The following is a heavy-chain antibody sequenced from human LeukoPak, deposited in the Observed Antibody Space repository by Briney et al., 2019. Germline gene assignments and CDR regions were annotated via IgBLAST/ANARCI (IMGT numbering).Heavy chain of an antibody. CDR1: GFTVSSNY. V-gene: IGHV3-53*01. J-gene: IGHJ4*02. Sequence: GGSLRLSCAASGFTVSSNYMSWVRQAPGKGLEWVSVIYSGGSTYYADSVKGRFTISRDNAKNSLYLQMNSLRVEDTAVYYCATGGGWYFDYWGQGALITASS. D-gene: IGHD6-19*01. CDR2: IYSGGST. CDR3: ATGGGWYFDY.